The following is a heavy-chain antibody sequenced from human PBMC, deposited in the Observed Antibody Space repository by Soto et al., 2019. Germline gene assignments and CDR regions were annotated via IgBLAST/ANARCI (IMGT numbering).Heavy chain of an antibody. D-gene: IGHD6-13*01. Sequence: QVQLVESGGGVVQPGRSLTLSCAASGFTFNNYGMHWVRQAPGKGLEWVAVIWNDGNGYYYANSVKGRFSISRDNSKNTLHLQMSSLRVEDTAVYYCARRQISPPTRGAASARGGMDVWGQGTTVTVSS. CDR2: IWNDGNGY. CDR1: GFTFNNYG. V-gene: IGHV3-33*01. J-gene: IGHJ6*02. CDR3: ARRQISPPTRGAASARGGMDV.